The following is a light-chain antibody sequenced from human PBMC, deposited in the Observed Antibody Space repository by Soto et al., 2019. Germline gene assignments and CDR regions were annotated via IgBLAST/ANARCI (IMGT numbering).Light chain of an antibody. CDR1: SSNIGSNT. V-gene: IGLV1-44*01. CDR3: AAWDDSLNGQV. J-gene: IGLJ3*02. Sequence: QSVLTQPPSASGTPGQRATISCSGSSSNIGSNTVNWYQQLPGTAPKLLIYSNNQRPSGVPDRFSGSKSGTSASLAISGLQSEDEADYYCAAWDDSLNGQVFGGGTQLTVL. CDR2: SNN.